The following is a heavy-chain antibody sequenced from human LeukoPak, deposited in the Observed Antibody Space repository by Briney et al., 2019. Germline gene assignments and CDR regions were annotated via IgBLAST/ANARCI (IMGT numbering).Heavy chain of an antibody. V-gene: IGHV3-48*04. Sequence: GSLRLSCAASGFTFYSHGMVGVRQAPGKGLEWVSYISPDSATIYYADSVKGQFTISRDHAKNSLYLQMISLRAEDTALYSCARVRGPTVYTYYLDVWAKGPRSTSP. J-gene: IGHJ6*03. CDR3: ARVRGPTVYTYYLDV. CDR2: ISPDSATI. D-gene: IGHD1-14*01. CDR1: GFTFYSHG.